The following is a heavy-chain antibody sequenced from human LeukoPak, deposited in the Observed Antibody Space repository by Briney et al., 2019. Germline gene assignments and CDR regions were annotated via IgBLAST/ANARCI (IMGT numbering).Heavy chain of an antibody. CDR1: GFPFKSYA. D-gene: IGHD3-22*01. CDR2: TSGSGGSA. V-gene: IGHV3-23*01. J-gene: IGHJ4*02. Sequence: GGSLRLPCGTLGFPFKSYAISWVRQAPGKGLEWVCATSGSGGSASYADSVKGRFNLSRDNSKNTLYLQMNSLRAEDTAVYYCAKFYYYDSSGYSDGFDYWGQGTLVTVSS. CDR3: AKFYYYDSSGYSDGFDY.